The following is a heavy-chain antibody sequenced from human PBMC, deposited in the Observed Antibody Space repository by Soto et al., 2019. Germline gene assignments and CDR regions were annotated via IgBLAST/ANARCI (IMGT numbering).Heavy chain of an antibody. Sequence: GASVKVSCKASGYTFTSYAMNWVRQAPGQGLEWMGWINTNTGNPTYAQGFTGRFVFSLDTSVSTAYLQICSLKAEDTAVYYCARGGDYYDSSGLFDRWGRGTRVTVSS. D-gene: IGHD3-22*01. CDR2: INTNTGNP. CDR1: GYTFTSYA. CDR3: ARGGDYYDSSGLFDR. V-gene: IGHV7-4-1*01. J-gene: IGHJ2*01.